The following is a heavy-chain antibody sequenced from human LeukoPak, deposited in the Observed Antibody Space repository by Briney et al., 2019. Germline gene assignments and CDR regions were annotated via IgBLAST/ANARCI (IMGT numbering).Heavy chain of an antibody. CDR1: GYRFPSYC. Sequence: GGSLKTSLRGSGYRFPSYCISWVRPMPGKGVEWMGTIDPSDSCTNYSRSFQGHVTILADKSISTAYLQWSSLKASDTAMYYCARLSSGYESDFDYWGQGTLVTVS. D-gene: IGHD5-12*01. CDR3: ARLSSGYESDFDY. V-gene: IGHV5-10-1*01. CDR2: IDPSDSCT. J-gene: IGHJ4*02.